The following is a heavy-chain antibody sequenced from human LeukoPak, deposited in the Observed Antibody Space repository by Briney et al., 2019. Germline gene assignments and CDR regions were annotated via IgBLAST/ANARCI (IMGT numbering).Heavy chain of an antibody. V-gene: IGHV3-11*04. CDR3: ASSESKYYDFWSGYEGDFDY. CDR2: ISSSGSTI. CDR1: GFTFSDYY. D-gene: IGHD3-3*01. Sequence: GGSLRLSCAASGFTFSDYYMSWIRQAPGKGLEWVSYISSSGSTIYYADSVKGRFTISRDNAKNSLYLQMNSLRAEDTAVYYCASSESKYYDFWSGYEGDFDYWGQGTLVTVSS. J-gene: IGHJ4*02.